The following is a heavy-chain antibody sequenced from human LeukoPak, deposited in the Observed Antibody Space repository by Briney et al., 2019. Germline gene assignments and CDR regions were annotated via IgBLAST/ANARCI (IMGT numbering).Heavy chain of an antibody. CDR2: ISYDGSDT. J-gene: IGHJ6*02. Sequence: PGKSLRLSCAASGFTFSAYGSHWVRQAPGKGLEWVSVISYDGSDTYYADSMKGRFSISRDNSKNILYLQMNSLRVEDTAVYYCAKDHGYRVNMVRGVTPYHYGMNVWGLGTTVIVSS. D-gene: IGHD3-10*01. V-gene: IGHV3-30*18. CDR3: AKDHGYRVNMVRGVTPYHYGMNV. CDR1: GFTFSAYG.